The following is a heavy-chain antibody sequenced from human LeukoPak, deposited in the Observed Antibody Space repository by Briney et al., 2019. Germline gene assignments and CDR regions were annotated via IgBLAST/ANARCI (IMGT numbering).Heavy chain of an antibody. CDR3: ATPTTGCSSTSCYLLF. V-gene: IGHV5-51*01. Sequence: GESLKISCRASGYDFSTSWIGWVRQMPGKGPEWMGVIYPDDSDAKYSPSFQGQVTISADKAINTAYLQWSSLKASDTAMYYCATPTTGCSSTSCYLLFWGQGTLVTVSS. J-gene: IGHJ4*02. CDR1: GYDFSTSW. D-gene: IGHD2-2*01. CDR2: IYPDDSDA.